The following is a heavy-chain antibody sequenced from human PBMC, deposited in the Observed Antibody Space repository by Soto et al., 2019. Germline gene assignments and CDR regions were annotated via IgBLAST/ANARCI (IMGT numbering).Heavy chain of an antibody. CDR3: ARSTGELLSLDP. V-gene: IGHV4-28*01. D-gene: IGHD1-26*01. J-gene: IGHJ5*02. Sequence: QVQLQESGPGLVKPSDTLSLTCTVSGYSITSSFWWGWIRQPPGKGLEWIGYIYYTGTTYYNPSLKSRVTMSVDTSNNQFSLRLNSVTAGDTAVYYCARSTGELLSLDPWGPGTLVTVSS. CDR2: IYYTGTT. CDR1: GYSITSSFW.